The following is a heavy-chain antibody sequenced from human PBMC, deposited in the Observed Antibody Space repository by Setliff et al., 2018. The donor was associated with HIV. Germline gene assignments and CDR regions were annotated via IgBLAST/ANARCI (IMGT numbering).Heavy chain of an antibody. CDR3: ARATFFDFWSGFPHHYMDV. Sequence: SETLSLTCTVSGGSVSGYYWSWIRQSAGKRLEWIGYVHYSGSTNYNPSFKSRVIMSVDTSKNHFSLTLKSVTAADTAVYYCARATFFDFWSGFPHHYMDVWGKGTTVTVSS. V-gene: IGHV4-59*02. CDR2: VHYSGST. J-gene: IGHJ6*03. D-gene: IGHD3-3*01. CDR1: GGSVSGYY.